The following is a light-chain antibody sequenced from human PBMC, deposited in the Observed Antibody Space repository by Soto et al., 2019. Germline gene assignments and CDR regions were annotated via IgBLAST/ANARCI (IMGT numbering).Light chain of an antibody. J-gene: IGKJ5*01. Sequence: DIQMTQSPSSLSASVGERVTITCQASQDNSNYLNWYQQKPGKAPKLLIYDASNLETGVPSRFSGSGSGTDFTFTISSLQPEDFATYYCQQANSFPITFGQGTRLEIK. CDR2: DAS. CDR1: QDNSNY. CDR3: QQANSFPIT. V-gene: IGKV1-33*01.